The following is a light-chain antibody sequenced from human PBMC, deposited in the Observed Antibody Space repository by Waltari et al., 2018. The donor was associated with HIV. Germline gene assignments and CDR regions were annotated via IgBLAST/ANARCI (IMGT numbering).Light chain of an antibody. V-gene: IGKV3-20*01. CDR2: GTS. CDR3: QHYDGSPLT. Sequence: VLTQSPGTLSLSPGERVTPSCWASQTISRSNLSWYQQKIGQAPRLLIFGTSNRAAGIPDRFSGSGSVTDFTLTISRLEPEDFAFYYCQHYDGSPLTFGGGTKVEVK. CDR1: QTISRSN. J-gene: IGKJ4*01.